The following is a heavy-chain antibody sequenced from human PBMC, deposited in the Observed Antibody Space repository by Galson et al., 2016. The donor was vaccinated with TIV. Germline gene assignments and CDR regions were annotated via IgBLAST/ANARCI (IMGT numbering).Heavy chain of an antibody. CDR1: GDPLSDLS. D-gene: IGHD1-1*01. V-gene: IGHV1-18*01. Sequence: SVKVSCKVSGDPLSDLSMHWVRQAPGKGLEWMGWISTYNGNTNYAQKFQGRVTLTTETSASTASMELRGLTSDDTAMYYCARAADTRNDVPFDYWGQGTLVTVSS. CDR3: ARAADTRNDVPFDY. J-gene: IGHJ4*02. CDR2: ISTYNGNT.